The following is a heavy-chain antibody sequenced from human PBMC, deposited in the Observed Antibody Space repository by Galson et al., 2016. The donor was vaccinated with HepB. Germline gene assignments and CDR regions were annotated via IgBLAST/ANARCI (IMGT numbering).Heavy chain of an antibody. CDR2: IQYSGSP. Sequence: SETLSLTCTVSGGSISSYQWSWIRQPPGKGLEWIGYIQYSGSPNYNPSLKSRVTLLLDTSNNHFSLRLTSVTAADTALYYCARQHRGGPSDYWGQGTLVIVSS. J-gene: IGHJ4*02. CDR3: ARQHRGGPSDY. D-gene: IGHD5-24*01. V-gene: IGHV4-59*12. CDR1: GGSISSYQ.